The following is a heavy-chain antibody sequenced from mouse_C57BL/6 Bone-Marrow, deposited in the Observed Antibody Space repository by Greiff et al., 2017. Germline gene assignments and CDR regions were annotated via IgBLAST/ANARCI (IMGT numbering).Heavy chain of an antibody. CDR1: GFTFSSYT. J-gene: IGHJ1*03. Sequence: EVHLVESGGGLVKPGGSLKLSCAASGFTFSSYTMSWVRQTPEKRLEWVATISGGGGNTYYPDSVKGRFTISRDNAKHTLYLQMSSLRSEDTALYYCASHYYGSSYHYWYFDVWGTGTTVTVSS. CDR2: ISGGGGNT. CDR3: ASHYYGSSYHYWYFDV. V-gene: IGHV5-9*01. D-gene: IGHD1-1*01.